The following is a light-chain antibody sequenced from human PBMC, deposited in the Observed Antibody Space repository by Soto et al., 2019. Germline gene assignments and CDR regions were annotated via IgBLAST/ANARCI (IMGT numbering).Light chain of an antibody. CDR3: QQFNNRRWT. Sequence: EIAMTQSPSSLSASPGERATLSCRASQSISSNLDWYQQKPGQAPRLLIYAASSWESGIPARFSGSGSGTEFTLTISSLQPEDFAIYYCQQFNNRRWTFGQGTKVDIK. CDR1: QSISSN. J-gene: IGKJ1*01. CDR2: AAS. V-gene: IGKV3-15*01.